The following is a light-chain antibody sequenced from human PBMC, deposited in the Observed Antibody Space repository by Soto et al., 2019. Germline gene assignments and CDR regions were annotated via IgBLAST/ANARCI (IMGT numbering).Light chain of an antibody. CDR2: YDD. CDR1: SSNIGNNA. J-gene: IGLJ2*01. V-gene: IGLV1-36*01. CDR3: ATWDDSLNGPV. Sequence: QSVLTQPPSVSDAPRQRVTISCSGSSSNIGNNAVHWYQQLPGKAPKLLIYYDDLVPSGVSDRFSGSKSGTSASLAISGLQSEDEGDYYCATWDDSLNGPVFGGGTKLTVL.